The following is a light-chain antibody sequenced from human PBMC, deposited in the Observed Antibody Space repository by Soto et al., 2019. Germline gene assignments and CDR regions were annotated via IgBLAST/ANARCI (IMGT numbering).Light chain of an antibody. J-gene: IGKJ5*01. Sequence: EVVMTQSPASLSASAGERVTLPXRASQNIGSSFAWYQQDPGXAPRXXXYDXSNRATGSPARFSGSGSGTDFTLTISSLDPEDFAVYYCQQCKTHIPTFGQGTRLEIK. CDR1: QNIGSS. V-gene: IGKV3-11*01. CDR3: QQCKTHIPT. CDR2: DXS.